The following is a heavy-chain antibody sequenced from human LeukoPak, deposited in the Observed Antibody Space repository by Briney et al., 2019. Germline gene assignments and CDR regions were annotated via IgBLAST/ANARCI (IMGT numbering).Heavy chain of an antibody. J-gene: IGHJ4*02. Sequence: PGGSPRLSCAASGFSFSTYGIHWVRQAPGKGLEWVALIWNAGTNTYYADSVKGRFTISRDNSKNTLYLQMNSLRAEDTAVYYCAGDTPPGGDYYFDYWGQGTLVIVSS. CDR3: AGDTPPGGDYYFDY. CDR1: GFSFSTYG. V-gene: IGHV3-33*01. D-gene: IGHD3-16*01. CDR2: IWNAGTNT.